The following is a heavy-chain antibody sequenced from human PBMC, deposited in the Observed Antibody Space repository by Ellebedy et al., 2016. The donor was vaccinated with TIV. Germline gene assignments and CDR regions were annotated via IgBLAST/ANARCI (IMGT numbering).Heavy chain of an antibody. D-gene: IGHD2-15*01. CDR3: AADSVVGPSASWYFDL. CDR2: IVVGSGNT. V-gene: IGHV1-58*01. CDR1: GFTFTKSA. Sequence: AASVKVSCKASGFTFTKSAVQWVRQARGQRLEWIGWIVVGSGNTHYAQKFQERVTITRDMSTSTAYMELGSLRSEDTAVYYCAADSVVGPSASWYFDLWGRGTLVTVSS. J-gene: IGHJ2*01.